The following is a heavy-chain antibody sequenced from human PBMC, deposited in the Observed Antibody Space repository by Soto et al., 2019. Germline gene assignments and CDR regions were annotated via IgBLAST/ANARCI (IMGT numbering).Heavy chain of an antibody. Sequence: PLEALSLTCSVSGGSISSFTYYWGWIRQPPGKGLEFIGTFYYNENTYYNPSLKSRVTITLDTAKNQFSLNLRSVTAADTAIYLCALRERFYGFTGWFDXWGPGTMVTVSX. V-gene: IGHV4-39*01. D-gene: IGHD3-3*01. J-gene: IGHJ5*02. CDR1: GGSISSFTYY. CDR2: FYYNENT. CDR3: ALRERFYGFTGWFDX.